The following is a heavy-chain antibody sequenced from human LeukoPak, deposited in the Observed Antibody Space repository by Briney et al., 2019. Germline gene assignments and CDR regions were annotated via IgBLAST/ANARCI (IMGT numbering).Heavy chain of an antibody. V-gene: IGHV4-34*01. CDR1: GGSFSGYY. D-gene: IGHD5-18*01. J-gene: IGHJ4*02. CDR3: ARRRIGGYSYGPKSPTSDY. Sequence: PSETLSLTCAVYGGSFSGYYWSWIRQPPGKGLEWIGEINHSGSTNYNPSLKSRVTISVDTSKSQFSLKLSSVTAADTAVYYCARRRIGGYSYGPKSPTSDYWGQGTLVTVSS. CDR2: INHSGST.